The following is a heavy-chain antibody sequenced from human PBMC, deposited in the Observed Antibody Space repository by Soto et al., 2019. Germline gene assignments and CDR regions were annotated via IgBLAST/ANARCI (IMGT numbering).Heavy chain of an antibody. J-gene: IGHJ6*02. Sequence: GASVKVSCKASEGTFSSYAISWVRQAPGQGLEWMGGIIPIFGTANYAQKFQSRVTITADESTSTAYMELSSLRSEDTAVYYCASKEQKGYNGVSLRFLAYPGPNWGQGTTVTVSS. CDR3: ASKEQKGYNGVSLRFLAYPGPN. D-gene: IGHD3-3*01. CDR1: EGTFSSYA. CDR2: IIPIFGTA. V-gene: IGHV1-69*13.